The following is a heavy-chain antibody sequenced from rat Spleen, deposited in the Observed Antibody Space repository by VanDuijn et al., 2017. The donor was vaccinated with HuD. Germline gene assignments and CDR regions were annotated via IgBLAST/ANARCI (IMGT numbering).Heavy chain of an antibody. D-gene: IGHD1-4*01. J-gene: IGHJ2*01. Sequence: EVKLVESGGGLVQPGRSLKLSCAASGFTFSNYDMAWVRQAPTKGLEWVASISTGGGNTYYRDSVKGRFTISRDNAKSTLYLQMNNLRSEDTATYYCARHELPGYNWFAYWGQGVMVTVSS. CDR3: ARHELPGYNWFAY. V-gene: IGHV5-25*01. CDR2: ISTGGGNT. CDR1: GFTFSNYD.